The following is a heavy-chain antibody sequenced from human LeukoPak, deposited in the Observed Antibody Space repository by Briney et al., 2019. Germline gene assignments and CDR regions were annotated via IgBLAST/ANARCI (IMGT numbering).Heavy chain of an antibody. CDR2: IYPGDSDT. Sequence: PGESLKISCKGSGYSFTNYWIGWVRQMPGKGLEWMGIIYPGDSDTRYSPSFQGQVTISADKSVSTAYLQWSSLKASDTAIYFCATYAGTSSKYFQPWGQGTLVTVSS. D-gene: IGHD3-10*01. V-gene: IGHV5-51*01. CDR3: ATYAGTSSKYFQP. J-gene: IGHJ1*01. CDR1: GYSFTNYW.